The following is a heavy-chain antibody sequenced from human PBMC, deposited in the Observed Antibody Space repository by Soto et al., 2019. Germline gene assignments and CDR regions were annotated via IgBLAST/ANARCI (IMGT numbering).Heavy chain of an antibody. V-gene: IGHV3-23*01. D-gene: IGHD1-26*01. CDR2: IGGSGVTT. CDR3: ARDRGRYQNTYFDF. CDR1: GFTFSDYA. J-gene: IGHJ4*02. Sequence: EVQLLESGGGLVQPGGSLRLSCAASGFTFSDYAMSWVRQAPGKGLEWVSTIGGSGVTTYYADSVKGRFTISRDNSKNTVYLQMNSLRAEDTAVFYCARDRGRYQNTYFDFWGQGTLVTVSS.